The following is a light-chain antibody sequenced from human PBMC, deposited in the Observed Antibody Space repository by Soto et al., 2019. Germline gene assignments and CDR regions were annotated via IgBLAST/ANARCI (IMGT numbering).Light chain of an antibody. CDR1: SSDVGGYKY. V-gene: IGLV2-14*01. CDR2: AVS. J-gene: IGLJ3*02. CDR3: SSYTTSSTTV. Sequence: QSVLTQPASVSGSPGQSITISCTGTSSDVGGYKYVSWYQQHPGKAPKLMIYAVSNRPSGVSNRFSGSKSGNTASLTISGLQAEDEADYYCSSYTTSSTTVFGGGTKLTVL.